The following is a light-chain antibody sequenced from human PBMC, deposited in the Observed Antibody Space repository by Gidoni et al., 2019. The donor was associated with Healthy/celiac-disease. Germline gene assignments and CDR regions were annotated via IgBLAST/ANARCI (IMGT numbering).Light chain of an antibody. CDR2: DAS. J-gene: IGKJ1*01. Sequence: EIVLTQSPATLSLSQGERANLSCRASQSVSSYLAWYQQKPGQAPRLLIYDASTRATGIPARFSGSGSGTDFTLTISSLEPEDFAVYYCQQRSNWPRTFGQGTKVEIK. CDR3: QQRSNWPRT. CDR1: QSVSSY. V-gene: IGKV3-11*01.